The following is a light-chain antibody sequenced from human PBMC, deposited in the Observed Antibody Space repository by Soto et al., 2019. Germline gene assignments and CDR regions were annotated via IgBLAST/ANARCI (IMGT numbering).Light chain of an antibody. Sequence: IQLTQSPSSLSASVGDRVTITCRASQAISSSLAWYQQKPGKAPNLLIYAASTLQSGVPSRFSGSGSGTDFTLTINSLQPEDFATYYCQQTNSFPWTFGQGTKVDIK. CDR1: QAISSS. V-gene: IGKV1-9*01. CDR2: AAS. J-gene: IGKJ1*01. CDR3: QQTNSFPWT.